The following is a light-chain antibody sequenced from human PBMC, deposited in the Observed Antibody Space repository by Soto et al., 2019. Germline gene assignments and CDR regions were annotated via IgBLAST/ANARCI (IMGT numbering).Light chain of an antibody. Sequence: EIVLTQSPGTLSLSPGERATLSCRASQSVSNNYLAWYQQKPGQAPRLLIYGASSRATGIPDRFSGSGSGTDFALTISRLEPEDFAVYHCQQYGGSPLTFGQGNKVEIK. J-gene: IGKJ1*01. CDR3: QQYGGSPLT. CDR1: QSVSNNY. CDR2: GAS. V-gene: IGKV3-20*01.